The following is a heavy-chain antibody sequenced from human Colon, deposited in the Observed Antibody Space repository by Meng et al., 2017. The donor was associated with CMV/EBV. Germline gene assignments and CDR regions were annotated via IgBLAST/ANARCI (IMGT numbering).Heavy chain of an antibody. CDR2: LNPNSGDT. V-gene: IGHV1-2*02. Sequence: VQAGVELQKPGASGKVSCKPSGSTFTGYFMFWVRQAPGQGLEWMGSLNPNSGDTNSAQKFHGRLTMTRDTSIHTAYMELGSLRSDDTAVYYCATISGGDFDFWGQGTLVTVSS. CDR3: ATISGGDFDF. J-gene: IGHJ4*02. D-gene: IGHD3-10*01. CDR1: GSTFTGYF.